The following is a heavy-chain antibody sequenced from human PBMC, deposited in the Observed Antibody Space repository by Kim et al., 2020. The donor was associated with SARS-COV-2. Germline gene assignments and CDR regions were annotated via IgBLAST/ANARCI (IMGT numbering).Heavy chain of an antibody. J-gene: IGHJ6*03. CDR2: ISYSGST. V-gene: IGHV4-59*01. Sequence: SETLSLTCTVSGGSISRFYWSWIRQPPGKGLEWIGSISYSGSTNSNPSLRGRVTISVDRSKDQFSLKLNSATAADTAIYYCAHGSGTFYHSVEGYNFYYYYMDVWGKGTMVTVSS. CDR1: GGSISRFY. D-gene: IGHD3-10*01. CDR3: AHGSGTFYHSVEGYNFYYYYMDV.